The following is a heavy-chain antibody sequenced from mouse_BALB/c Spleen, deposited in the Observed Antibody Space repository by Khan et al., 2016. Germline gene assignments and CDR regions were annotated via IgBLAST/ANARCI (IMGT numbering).Heavy chain of an antibody. Sequence: EVELKESGPSLVKPSQTLSLTCSVTGDSITSGYWNWIRKFPGNKLEYMGYISYSGSTYYNQSIKSRISITRDTSKNQYYLQLNSVTTEDTATYDCACYDGSSYYAMDYWGQGTSVTVSS. CDR2: ISYSGST. D-gene: IGHD1-1*01. CDR3: ACYDGSSYYAMDY. CDR1: GDSITSGY. V-gene: IGHV3-8*02. J-gene: IGHJ4*01.